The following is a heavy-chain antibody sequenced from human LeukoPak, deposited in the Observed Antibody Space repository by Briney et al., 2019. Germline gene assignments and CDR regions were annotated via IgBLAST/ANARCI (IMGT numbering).Heavy chain of an antibody. CDR1: GYTFTSYA. D-gene: IGHD3-10*01. Sequence: ASVKVSCKASGYTFTSYAMHWVRQAPGQRLEWMGWINAGNGNTKYSQKFQGRVTITRDTSASTAYMELSSLRSEDTAVYYCARVGTSSYGSGSPYYFDYWGQGTLVTVSS. V-gene: IGHV1-3*01. CDR2: INAGNGNT. J-gene: IGHJ4*02. CDR3: ARVGTSSYGSGSPYYFDY.